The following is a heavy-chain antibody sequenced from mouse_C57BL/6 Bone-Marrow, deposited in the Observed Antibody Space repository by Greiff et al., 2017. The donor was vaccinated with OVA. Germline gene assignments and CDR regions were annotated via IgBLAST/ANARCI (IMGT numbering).Heavy chain of an antibody. CDR2: IHPNSGST. D-gene: IGHD1-1*02. Sequence: VQLQQPGAELVKPGASVKLSCKASGYTFTSYWMHWVKQRPGQGLEWIGMIHPNSGSTNYNEKFKNQATLTVDKSSSTAYMQLSSLTSEDSAVYYCAREGGGYYAMDYWGQGTSVTVSS. CDR3: AREGGGYYAMDY. V-gene: IGHV1-64*01. CDR1: GYTFTSYW. J-gene: IGHJ4*01.